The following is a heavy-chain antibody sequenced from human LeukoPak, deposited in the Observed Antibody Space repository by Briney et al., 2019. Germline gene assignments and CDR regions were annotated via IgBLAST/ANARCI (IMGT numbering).Heavy chain of an antibody. CDR1: GFTFGDYA. CDR3: ARDILTVTTSWWFDP. CDR2: ISSSSSTI. Sequence: GSLRLSCTASGFTFGDYAMSWFRQAPGKGLEWVSYISSSSSTIYYADSVKGRFTISRDNAKNSLYLQMNSLRAEDTAVYYCARDILTVTTSWWFDPWGQGTLVTVSS. V-gene: IGHV3-48*04. J-gene: IGHJ5*02. D-gene: IGHD4-17*01.